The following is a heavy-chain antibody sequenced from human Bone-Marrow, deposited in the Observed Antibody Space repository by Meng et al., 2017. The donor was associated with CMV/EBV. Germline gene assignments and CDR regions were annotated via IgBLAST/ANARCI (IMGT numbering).Heavy chain of an antibody. D-gene: IGHD5-12*01. CDR1: GGAIRSGDYY. Sequence: CTVSGGAIRSGDYYWSWIRQPPGTGLEWIGYIYYSGSTYYNPSLKSRVTISVDTSKNQFSLKLSSVTAADTAVYYCARSVVAMGNDYWGQGSLVTVSS. CDR3: ARSVVAMGNDY. CDR2: IYYSGST. J-gene: IGHJ4*02. V-gene: IGHV4-30-4*01.